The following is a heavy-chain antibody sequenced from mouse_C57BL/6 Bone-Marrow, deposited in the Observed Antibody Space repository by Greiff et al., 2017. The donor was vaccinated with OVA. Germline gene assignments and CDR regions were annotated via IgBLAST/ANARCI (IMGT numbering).Heavy chain of an antibody. D-gene: IGHD1-1*01. CDR2: IWTGGCT. CDR3: ARNRSLLPAMDY. CDR1: GFSFTSYA. Sequence: VQLQQSGPGLVAPSQCLSLTCTVSGFSFTSYAISWVRQPPGKGLEWLGVIWTGGCTNYNSALKSKLSISTGNSKSQVFLKMNSLQTDDTARYYWARNRSLLPAMDYWGQGTSVTVSS. V-gene: IGHV2-9-1*01. J-gene: IGHJ4*01.